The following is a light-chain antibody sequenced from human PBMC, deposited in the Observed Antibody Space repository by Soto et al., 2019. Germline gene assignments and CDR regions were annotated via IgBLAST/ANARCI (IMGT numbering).Light chain of an antibody. V-gene: IGKV1-9*01. Sequence: QLTQSPSSLSASVGDRVTITCRASQDIAIYLAWYQQKPGEAPKLLIYAASTLYGGVPSRFSGIGSGTDFALTITSLQAEDFATYYFLQLRMYPSTFGGGTKVEIK. CDR1: QDIAIY. CDR3: LQLRMYPST. CDR2: AAS. J-gene: IGKJ4*01.